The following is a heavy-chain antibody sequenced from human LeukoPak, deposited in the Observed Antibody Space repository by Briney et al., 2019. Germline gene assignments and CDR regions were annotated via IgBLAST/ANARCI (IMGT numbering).Heavy chain of an antibody. D-gene: IGHD1-26*01. CDR3: AREPPVGATNFDY. CDR1: GYTFTGYY. V-gene: IGHV1-2*02. J-gene: IGHJ4*02. CDR2: INPNSGGT. Sequence: ASVKVSCKASGYTFTGYYMHWVRQAPGQGLEWMGYINPNSGGTNFAQKFQGRVTMTRDTSVSTVYMELSRLRSDDTAVYFCAREPPVGATNFDYWGQGTLVTVSS.